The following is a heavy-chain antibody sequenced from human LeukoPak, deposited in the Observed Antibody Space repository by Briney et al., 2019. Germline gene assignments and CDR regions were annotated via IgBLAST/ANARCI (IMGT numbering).Heavy chain of an antibody. CDR1: GASISSGDR. D-gene: IGHD3-16*01. CDR3: ASRRGTRMIDY. V-gene: IGHV4-4*02. Sequence: PSETLSLTCTVSGASISSGDRWTWVRQSPGKRLEWIGEINHSGSTNYNPSLKSRVTMSVDKPENHFSLKLSSVTAADTAVYYCASRRGTRMIDYWGQGTLVTVSS. CDR2: INHSGST. J-gene: IGHJ4*02.